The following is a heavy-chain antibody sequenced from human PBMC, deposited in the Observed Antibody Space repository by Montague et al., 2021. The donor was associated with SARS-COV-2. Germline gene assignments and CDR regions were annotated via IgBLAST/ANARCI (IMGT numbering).Heavy chain of an antibody. V-gene: IGHV4-59*08. CDR3: ARHVSGSWTHFHH. D-gene: IGHD1-26*01. Sequence: SETLSLTCTVSGGSLSSYDWCWIRQPPGKGLELIGYIYYSWSTNYNPSLKSRVTISVDTSKNKYSLHLSSVTAADTAGYYCARHVSGSWTHFHHWGQGSLVPVSS. J-gene: IGHJ1*01. CDR2: IYYSWST. CDR1: GGSLSSYD.